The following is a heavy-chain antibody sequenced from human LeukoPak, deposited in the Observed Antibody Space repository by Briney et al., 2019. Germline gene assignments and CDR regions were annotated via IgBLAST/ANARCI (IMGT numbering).Heavy chain of an antibody. J-gene: IGHJ6*02. V-gene: IGHV4-34*01. CDR1: GGSFSGYY. Sequence: SETLSLTCAVYGGSFSGYYWSWIRQPPGKGLEWIGEINHSRSTNYNPSLKSRVTISVDTSKNQFSLKLSSVTAADTAVYYCAMRSYGMDVWGQGTTVTVSS. CDR3: AMRSYGMDV. CDR2: INHSRST.